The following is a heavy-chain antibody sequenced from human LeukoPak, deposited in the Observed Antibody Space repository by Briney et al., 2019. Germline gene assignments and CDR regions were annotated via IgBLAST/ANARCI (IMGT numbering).Heavy chain of an antibody. CDR3: ARIGSSSWYGGFDP. CDR2: ISACNGNT. Sequence: ASVKVSCKASGYTFTSYGISWVRQAPGQGLEWMGWISACNGNTNYAQKLQGRVTMTTDTSTSTAYMELRSLRSDDTAVYYCARIGSSSWYGGFDPWGQGTLVTVSS. D-gene: IGHD6-13*01. J-gene: IGHJ5*02. CDR1: GYTFTSYG. V-gene: IGHV1-18*01.